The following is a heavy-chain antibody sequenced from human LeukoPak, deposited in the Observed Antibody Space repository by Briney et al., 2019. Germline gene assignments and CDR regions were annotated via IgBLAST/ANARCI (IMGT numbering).Heavy chain of an antibody. D-gene: IGHD2-2*01. CDR1: GFTFSSYG. V-gene: IGHV3-15*01. Sequence: GGSLRLSCAASGFTFSSYGMHWVRQAPGKGLEWVGRIKSKTDGGTTDYAAPVKGRFTISRDDSKNTLYLQMNSLKTEDTAVYYCTTVGDCSSTSCYGLDYWGQGTLVTVSS. CDR2: IKSKTDGGTT. CDR3: TTVGDCSSTSCYGLDY. J-gene: IGHJ4*02.